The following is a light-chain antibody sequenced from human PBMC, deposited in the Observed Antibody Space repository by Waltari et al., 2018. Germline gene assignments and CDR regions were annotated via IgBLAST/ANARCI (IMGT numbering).Light chain of an antibody. V-gene: IGLV2-14*01. CDR3: SSYTSSSTLV. Sequence: QSALTQPASVSGSPGQSITISCTGTISAVGGDNYVSWYQQHPGKAPKLMIYDVSNRPSGVSNRFSGSKSGNTASLTISGLQAEDEADYYCSSYTSSSTLVFGTGTKVTVL. J-gene: IGLJ1*01. CDR2: DVS. CDR1: ISAVGGDNY.